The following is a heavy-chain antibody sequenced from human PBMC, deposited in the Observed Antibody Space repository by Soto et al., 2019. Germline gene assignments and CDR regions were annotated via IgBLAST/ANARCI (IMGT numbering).Heavy chain of an antibody. D-gene: IGHD1-26*01. CDR1: GLIFSDYA. V-gene: IGHV3-23*01. J-gene: IGHJ4*02. CDR2: ISGSGGDT. CDR3: AKDRFGIVGPVDY. Sequence: PGGSLRLSCAASGLIFSDYAMSWVRQAPGKGLECVACISGSGGDTFYADSVKGRFTISRDNSKNTLSLHMNSLRVDDTAVYFCAKDRFGIVGPVDYWGQGTLFTVSS.